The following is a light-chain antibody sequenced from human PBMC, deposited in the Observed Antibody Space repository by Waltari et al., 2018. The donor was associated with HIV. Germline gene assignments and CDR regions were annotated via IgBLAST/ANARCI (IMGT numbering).Light chain of an antibody. CDR1: SKAVGAYNY. Sequence: QSALTQSRSVSGSPGQSITISCPGTSKAVGAYNYVSWYQQHPGRAPKLLIYDLNRRPAGVPDRFSGSKSGNTASLSISGLQAEDEADYYCCSSAGRDIFVFGTGTKVTVL. CDR3: CSSAGRDIFV. V-gene: IGLV2-11*01. CDR2: DLN. J-gene: IGLJ1*01.